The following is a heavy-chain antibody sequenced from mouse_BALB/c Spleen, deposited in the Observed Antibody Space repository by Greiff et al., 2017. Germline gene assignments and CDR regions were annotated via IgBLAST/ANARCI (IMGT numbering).Heavy chain of an antibody. Sequence: EVQLQQSGPELVKPGASVKISCKASGYSFTGYYMHWVKQSHVKSLEWIGRINPYNGATSYNQNFKDKASLTVDKSSSTAYMELHSLTSEDSAVYYCARWDDYVYYAMDYWGQGTSVTVSS. J-gene: IGHJ4*01. CDR2: INPYNGAT. D-gene: IGHD2-4*01. CDR1: GYSFTGYY. V-gene: IGHV1-31*01. CDR3: ARWDDYVYYAMDY.